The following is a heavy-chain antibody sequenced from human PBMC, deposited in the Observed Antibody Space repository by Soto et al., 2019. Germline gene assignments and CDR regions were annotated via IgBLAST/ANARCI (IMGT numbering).Heavy chain of an antibody. J-gene: IGHJ3*01. V-gene: IGHV3-23*01. CDR1: GLTFSNYG. D-gene: IGHD6-19*01. CDR2: MSVICGRE. CDR3: VKEGSGWDSRGSFDF. Sequence: GGPLTLSRAASGLTFSNYGLNGVRQAPGRGREWVGGMSVICGREHHAASPKGPLTISSDNSKNTLYPQMDILSAHDPAIYYCVKEGSGWDSRGSFDFWGRGTMVTVSS.